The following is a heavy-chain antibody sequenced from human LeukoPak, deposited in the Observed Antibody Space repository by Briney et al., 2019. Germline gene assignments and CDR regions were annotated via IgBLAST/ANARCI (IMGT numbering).Heavy chain of an antibody. CDR1: GYSFVSFG. V-gene: IGHV1-69*13. D-gene: IGHD3-22*01. J-gene: IGHJ4*02. CDR3: ARSPDYYDSSGYGLDY. Sequence: ASVKVSCKASGYSFVSFGINWVRQAPGQGLEWMGGIIPIFGTANYAQKFQGRVTITADESTSTAYMELSSLRSEDTAVYYCARSPDYYDSSGYGLDYWGQGTLVTVSS. CDR2: IIPIFGTA.